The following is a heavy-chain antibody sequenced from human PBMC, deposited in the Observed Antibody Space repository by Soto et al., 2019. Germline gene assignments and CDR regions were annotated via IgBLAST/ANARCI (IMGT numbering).Heavy chain of an antibody. Sequence: QVQLVESGGGVVQPGRSLRLSCAASGFTFSSYGMHWVRQAPGKGLEWVAVIWYDGSNKYYADSVKGRFTISRDNSKNTLYLQMNSLRAEATAVYYCARDSALLLEAIFDYWGQGTLVTVSS. D-gene: IGHD3-22*01. CDR1: GFTFSSYG. J-gene: IGHJ4*02. CDR2: IWYDGSNK. V-gene: IGHV3-33*01. CDR3: ARDSALLLEAIFDY.